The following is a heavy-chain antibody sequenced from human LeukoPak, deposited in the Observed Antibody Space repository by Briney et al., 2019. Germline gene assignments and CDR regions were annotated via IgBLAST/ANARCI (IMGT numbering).Heavy chain of an antibody. CDR3: ARDRPRMGLDY. D-gene: IGHD2-8*01. CDR2: INHSGST. J-gene: IGHJ4*02. Sequence: ETLSLTCAVYGGSFSGYYWSWIRQPPGKGLEWIGEINHSGSTNYNPSLKSRVTISVDKSKNQFSLKLSSVTAADTAVYYCARDRPRMGLDYWGQGTLVTVSS. CDR1: GGSFSGYY. V-gene: IGHV4-34*01.